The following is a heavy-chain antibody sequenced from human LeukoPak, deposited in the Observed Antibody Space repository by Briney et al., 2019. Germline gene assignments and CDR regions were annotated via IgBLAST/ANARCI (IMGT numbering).Heavy chain of an antibody. D-gene: IGHD2-15*01. J-gene: IGHJ5*02. CDR1: GGSISSYY. V-gene: IGHV4-59*01. CDR2: MDYSGST. CDR3: ARGWGYCSGGSCYSLFWFDP. Sequence: PSETLSLTCTVSGGSISSYYWSWIRQPPGKGLEWIGYMDYSGSTNDNPSLKSRVTISVDTSKNQFSLNLSSVTAADTAVYYCARGWGYCSGGSCYSLFWFDPWGQGTLVTVSS.